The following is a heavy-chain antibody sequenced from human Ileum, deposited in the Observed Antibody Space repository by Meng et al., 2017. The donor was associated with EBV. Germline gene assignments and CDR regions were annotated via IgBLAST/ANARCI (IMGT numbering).Heavy chain of an antibody. CDR3: ARVGARGGSCYY. J-gene: IGHJ4*02. Sequence: HVQLVQLVSEEKKPGATVNVSCKASGYTFTSYGISWVRQAPGQGLEWMGWISAYNGNTNYAQKLQGRVTMTTDTSTSTAYMELRSLRSDDTAVYYCARVGARGGSCYYWGQGTLVTVSS. CDR1: GYTFTSYG. D-gene: IGHD2-15*01. CDR2: ISAYNGNT. V-gene: IGHV1-18*01.